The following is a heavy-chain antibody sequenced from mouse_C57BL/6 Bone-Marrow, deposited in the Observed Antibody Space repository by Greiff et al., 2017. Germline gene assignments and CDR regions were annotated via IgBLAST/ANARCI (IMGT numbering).Heavy chain of an antibody. J-gene: IGHJ2*01. CDR3: TRARSCYGTNY. V-gene: IGHV14-2*01. CDR2: IDPEDGDT. D-gene: IGHD1-1*01. CDR1: GFNFNDYY. Sequence: EVQLKESGAELVKPGASVKLSCTASGFNFNDYYIHWVKQRTEQGLEWIGRIDPEDGDTNYAPKFQDKATITADTSSNTAYLQLNSLTSEDTAVYYCTRARSCYGTNYGGQGT.